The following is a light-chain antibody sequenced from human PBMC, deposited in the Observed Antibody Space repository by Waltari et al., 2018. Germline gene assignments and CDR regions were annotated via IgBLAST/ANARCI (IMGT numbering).Light chain of an antibody. V-gene: IGKV3-20*01. CDR3: QQYDGEVVT. J-gene: IGKJ4*01. CDR1: QSVTSIS. Sequence: DIVLTQSPGTLSLSPGERATLSCRASQSVTSISFTWYQQKLGQAPRLLIYGTSSRATGIPDRFSGSGSGTDFTLTISRLEPEDFAVYYCQQYDGEVVTFGGGTKVEI. CDR2: GTS.